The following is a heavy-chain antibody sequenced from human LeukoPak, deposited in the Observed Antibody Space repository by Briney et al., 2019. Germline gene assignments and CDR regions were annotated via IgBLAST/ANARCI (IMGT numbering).Heavy chain of an antibody. J-gene: IGHJ5*02. Sequence: ASVKVSCKASGGTFSSYAISWVRQAPGQGLEWMGGIIPIFGTANYAQKFQGRVTITADESTSTAYMGLSSLRSEDTAVYYCARRYYDSSGYPHYGFDPWGQGTLVTVSS. CDR3: ARRYYDSSGYPHYGFDP. CDR2: IIPIFGTA. D-gene: IGHD3-22*01. V-gene: IGHV1-69*13. CDR1: GGTFSSYA.